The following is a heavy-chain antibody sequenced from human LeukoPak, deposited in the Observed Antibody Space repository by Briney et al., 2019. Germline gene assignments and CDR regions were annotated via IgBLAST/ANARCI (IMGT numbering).Heavy chain of an antibody. CDR2: ISSSSSTI. CDR1: GFTFSSYS. CDR3: ARDQGTMIVPDRPFDY. J-gene: IGHJ4*02. V-gene: IGHV3-48*04. D-gene: IGHD3-22*01. Sequence: GGSLRLSCAASGFTFSSYSMNWVRQAPGKGLEWVSYISSSSSTIYYADSVKGRFTISRDNAKNSLYLQMNSLRAEDTAVYYCARDQGTMIVPDRPFDYWGQGTLVTVSS.